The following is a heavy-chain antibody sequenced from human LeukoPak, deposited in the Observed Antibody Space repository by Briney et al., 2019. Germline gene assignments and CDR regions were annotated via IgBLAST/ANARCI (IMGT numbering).Heavy chain of an antibody. Sequence: SETLSLTCTVSGGSISSYYWGWIRQPPGKGLEWIGSIYYSGSTYYNPSLKSRVTISVDTSKNQFSLKLSSVTAADTAVYYCARHETYYYDSSGYSRDLDYWGQGTLVTVSS. CDR3: ARHETYYYDSSGYSRDLDY. CDR2: IYYSGST. J-gene: IGHJ4*02. V-gene: IGHV4-39*01. CDR1: GGSISSYY. D-gene: IGHD3-22*01.